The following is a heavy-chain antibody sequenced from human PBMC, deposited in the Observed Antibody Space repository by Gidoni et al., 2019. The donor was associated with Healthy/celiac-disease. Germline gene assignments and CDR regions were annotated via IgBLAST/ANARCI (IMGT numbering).Heavy chain of an antibody. CDR3: AKGGYCSSTSCYTGAFDI. CDR1: GFTFSSDA. D-gene: IGHD2-2*02. V-gene: IGHV3-23*01. Sequence: ELQLLESGGGLVQPGGCLRLSCAASGFTFSSDARCWVRQAPGKGLEWVSAISGSGGSTYYADSVKGRFTISRDNSKNTLYLQMNSLRAEDTAVYYCAKGGYCSSTSCYTGAFDIWGQGTMVTVSS. CDR2: ISGSGGST. J-gene: IGHJ3*02.